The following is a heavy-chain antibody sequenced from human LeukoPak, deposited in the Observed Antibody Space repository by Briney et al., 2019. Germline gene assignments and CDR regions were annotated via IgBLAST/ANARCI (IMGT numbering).Heavy chain of an antibody. CDR2: SNSDGSVR. CDR1: GFHFSSHW. J-gene: IGHJ5*02. Sequence: GGSLRLSRAASGFHFSSHWMHWVRHAPGKGLVWVSRSNSDGSVRNYAASVEGRFIISRDNAKNTLYLQMNNLGVEDTAVYCCARDPSVNNAIGYNWFDHWGQGALVTVSS. CDR3: ARDPSVNNAIGYNWFDH. D-gene: IGHD2/OR15-2a*01. V-gene: IGHV3-74*01.